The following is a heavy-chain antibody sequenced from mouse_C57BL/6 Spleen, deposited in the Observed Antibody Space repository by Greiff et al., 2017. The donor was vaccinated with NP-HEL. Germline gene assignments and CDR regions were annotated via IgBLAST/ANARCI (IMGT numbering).Heavy chain of an antibody. Sequence: VQLQQSGAELVRPGSSVKLSCKASGYTFTSYWMPWVKQRPIQGLEWIGNIDPSDSDTHYNQKFKDKATLTVDKSSSTAYMQLSSLTSEDSAVYYCARREGNYEYYAMDYWGQGTSVTVSS. CDR1: GYTFTSYW. CDR2: IDPSDSDT. J-gene: IGHJ4*01. D-gene: IGHD2-1*01. V-gene: IGHV1-52*01. CDR3: ARREGNYEYYAMDY.